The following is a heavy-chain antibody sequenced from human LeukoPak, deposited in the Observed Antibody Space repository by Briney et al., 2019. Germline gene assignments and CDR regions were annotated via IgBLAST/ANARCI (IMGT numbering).Heavy chain of an antibody. Sequence: SETLPLTCTVSGGSISSSSYYWGWIRQPPGKGLEWIGSIYYSGSTYYNPSLKSRVTISVDTSQSQFSLKLSSVTAADTAVYYCARVGGSYYFDYWGQGTLVTVSS. J-gene: IGHJ4*02. D-gene: IGHD1-26*01. CDR1: GGSISSSSYY. V-gene: IGHV4-39*07. CDR2: IYYSGST. CDR3: ARVGGSYYFDY.